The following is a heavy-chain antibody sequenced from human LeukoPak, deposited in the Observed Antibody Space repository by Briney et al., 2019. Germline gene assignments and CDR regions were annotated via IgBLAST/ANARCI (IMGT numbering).Heavy chain of an antibody. J-gene: IGHJ4*02. D-gene: IGHD6-13*01. CDR3: AREITVAAACTFDY. Sequence: GGSLRLSCAASGFTFSTYKVHWVRQAPGKGLEWVSYISSSGSVIYYADSVKGRFTISRDNAKNSLYLQMNSLRAEDTAVYYCAREITVAAACTFDYWGQGTLVTVSS. V-gene: IGHV3-48*03. CDR1: GFTFSTYK. CDR2: ISSSGSVI.